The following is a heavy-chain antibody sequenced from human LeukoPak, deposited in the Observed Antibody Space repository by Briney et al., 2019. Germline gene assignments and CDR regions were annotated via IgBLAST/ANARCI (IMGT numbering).Heavy chain of an antibody. J-gene: IGHJ5*02. CDR1: GGCINSY. CDR3: ARDSGTTGEVKFDP. D-gene: IGHD3-10*01. CDR2: ISGSGTI. Sequence: SETLSLTCTVSGGCINSYWSWIRQPAGKGLEWIGRISGSGTITYNPALQSRLSISIDTSKNQFSLQLMSVTAADTAVYYCARDSGTTGEVKFDPWGQGTLVTVSS. V-gene: IGHV4-4*07.